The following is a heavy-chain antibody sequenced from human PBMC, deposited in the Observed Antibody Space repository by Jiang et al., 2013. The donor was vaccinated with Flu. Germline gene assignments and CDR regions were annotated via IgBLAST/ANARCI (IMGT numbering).Heavy chain of an antibody. D-gene: IGHD2-21*02. V-gene: IGHV3-11*06. CDR1: GFTFSDYY. Sequence: GGSLRLSCAASGFTFSDYYMSWIRQAPGKGLEWVSYISSSSSYTNYADSVKGRFTISRDNAKNSLYLQMNSLRAEDTAVYYCARAKSVVTATPFDYWGQGTLVTVSS. CDR2: ISSSSSYT. CDR3: ARAKSVVTATPFDY. J-gene: IGHJ4*02.